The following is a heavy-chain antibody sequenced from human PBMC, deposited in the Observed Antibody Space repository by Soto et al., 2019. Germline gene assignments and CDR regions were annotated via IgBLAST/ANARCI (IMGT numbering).Heavy chain of an antibody. CDR3: PKDLGCIAAQSRRFCYYGMDV. D-gene: IGHD6-6*01. J-gene: IGHJ6*02. Sequence: EVQLLESGGGLVQPGGSLRLSCAASGFTFSSYGMSWVRQAPGKGLEWVSAISGSGGSTYYADSVKGRFTISRDNSKNTLYLQMNSLRAEDTAVYYCPKDLGCIAAQSRRFCYYGMDVWGQGTTVTVSS. CDR2: ISGSGGST. CDR1: GFTFSSYG. V-gene: IGHV3-23*01.